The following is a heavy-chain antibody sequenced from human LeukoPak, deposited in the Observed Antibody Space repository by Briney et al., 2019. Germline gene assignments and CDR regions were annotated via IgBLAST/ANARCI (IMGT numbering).Heavy chain of an antibody. CDR2: IIPIFGTA. CDR3: ARETPMHYYDSSGYVWFDP. Sequence: ASVKVSCKASGRTFSSYAISWVRQAPGQGLEWMGGIIPIFGTANYAQKFQGRVTITADESTSTAYMELSSLRSEDTAVYYCARETPMHYYDSSGYVWFDPWGQGTLVTVSS. D-gene: IGHD3-22*01. CDR1: GRTFSSYA. V-gene: IGHV1-69*01. J-gene: IGHJ5*02.